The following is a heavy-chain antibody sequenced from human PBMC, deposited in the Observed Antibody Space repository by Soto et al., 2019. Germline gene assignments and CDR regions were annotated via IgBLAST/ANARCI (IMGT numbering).Heavy chain of an antibody. J-gene: IGHJ3*02. CDR2: IYYSGST. Sequence: QVQLQESGPGLVKPSQTLSLTCTVSGGSISSGGYYWSWIRQHPGKGLEWIGYIYYSGSTYYNPSLKRRVTISVDTSKNQFSLKLSSVTAADTAVYYCASTTVTKTLVDAFDIWGQGTMVTVSS. CDR3: ASTTVTKTLVDAFDI. CDR1: GGSISSGGYY. V-gene: IGHV4-31*03. D-gene: IGHD4-17*01.